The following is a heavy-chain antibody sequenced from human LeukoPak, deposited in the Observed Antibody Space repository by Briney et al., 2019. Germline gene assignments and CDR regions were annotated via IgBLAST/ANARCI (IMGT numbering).Heavy chain of an antibody. CDR3: ARDGSGGRGSYYADY. D-gene: IGHD1-26*01. CDR1: GFTFSSYS. Sequence: GGSLRLSCAASGFTFSSYSMNWVRQAPGKGLEWVSSISSSSSYIYYADSVKGRFTISRDNAKNSLYLQMNSLRAEDTAVYYCARDGSGGRGSYYADYWSQGTLVTVSS. J-gene: IGHJ4*02. V-gene: IGHV3-21*01. CDR2: ISSSSSYI.